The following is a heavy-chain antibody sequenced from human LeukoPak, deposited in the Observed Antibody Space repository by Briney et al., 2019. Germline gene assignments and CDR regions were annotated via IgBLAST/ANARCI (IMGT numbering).Heavy chain of an antibody. V-gene: IGHV5-10-1*01. Sequence: GESLKISCKGSGYSFTTYWITWVRQMPGKGLEWMGTIDPSDSYTNYSPSFQGLVSISVDKSISTAYLQWSSLKASDTAMYYCARHLYGSVTYNVDYWGQGTLVTVSS. CDR3: ARHLYGSVTYNVDY. CDR2: IDPSDSYT. D-gene: IGHD3-10*01. CDR1: GYSFTTYW. J-gene: IGHJ4*02.